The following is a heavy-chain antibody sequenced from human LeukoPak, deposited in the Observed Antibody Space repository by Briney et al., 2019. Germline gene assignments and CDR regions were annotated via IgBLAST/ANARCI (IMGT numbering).Heavy chain of an antibody. CDR1: GFTFSSYG. D-gene: IGHD5-18*01. J-gene: IGHJ4*02. Sequence: PGRSLRLSCAASGFTFSSYGMHWVRQAPGKGLEWVAVISYDGSNKYYADSVKGRFTISRDNSKNTLYLQMNSLRAEDTAVYYCAKDPYSYEYYFDYWGQGTLVTVSP. V-gene: IGHV3-30*18. CDR3: AKDPYSYEYYFDY. CDR2: ISYDGSNK.